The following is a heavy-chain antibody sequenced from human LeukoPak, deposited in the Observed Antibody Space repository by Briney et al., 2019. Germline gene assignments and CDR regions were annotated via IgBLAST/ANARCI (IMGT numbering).Heavy chain of an antibody. CDR1: GGSISSHY. CDR3: ARLTKYQYGIVDY. J-gene: IGHJ4*02. V-gene: IGHV4-59*11. D-gene: IGHD2-2*01. CDR2: IYYSGST. Sequence: SETLSLTCTVAGGSISSHYWSWIRQPPGKGLEWIGYIYYSGSTNYNPSLKSRVTISVDTSKNQFSLKLSSVTAADTAVYYCARLTKYQYGIVDYWGQGTLVTVS.